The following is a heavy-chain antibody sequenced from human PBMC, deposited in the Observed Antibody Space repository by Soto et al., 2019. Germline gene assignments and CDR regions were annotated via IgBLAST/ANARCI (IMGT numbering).Heavy chain of an antibody. J-gene: IGHJ6*02. D-gene: IGHD5-18*01. CDR2: INHSGST. Sequence: KPSETLSLTCAVYGGSFSGYYWSWIRQPPGKGLEWIGEINHSGSTNYNPSLKSRVTISVDTSKNQFSLKLSSVTAADTAVYYCARGCGYSYGNPPFYYYYYGMDVWGQGTTVTVS. CDR1: GGSFSGYY. CDR3: ARGCGYSYGNPPFYYYYYGMDV. V-gene: IGHV4-34*01.